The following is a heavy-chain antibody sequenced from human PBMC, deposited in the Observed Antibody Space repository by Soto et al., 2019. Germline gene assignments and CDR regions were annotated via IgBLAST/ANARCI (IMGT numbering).Heavy chain of an antibody. CDR2: IYHSGST. V-gene: IGHV4-30-2*01. J-gene: IGHJ4*02. CDR3: ARDYHDSSGYYHHFDY. D-gene: IGHD3-22*01. Sequence: PSETLSLTCAVSGGSISSGGYSWSWIRQPPGKGLEWIGYIYHSGSTYYNPSLKSRVTISVDRSKNQFSLKLSSVTAADTAVYYCARDYHDSSGYYHHFDYWGQGTLLTVSS. CDR1: GGSISSGGYS.